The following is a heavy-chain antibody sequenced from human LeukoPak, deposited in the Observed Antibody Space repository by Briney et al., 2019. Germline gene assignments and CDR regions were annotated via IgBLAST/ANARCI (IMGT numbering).Heavy chain of an antibody. CDR2: ISSSSSYI. V-gene: IGHV3-21*04. CDR1: GFTFSSYS. Sequence: GGSLRLSCAASGFTFSSYSMNWVRQAPGKGLEWVSFISSSSSYIYYANSVKGRFTISRDNAKNSLYLQMNSLRAEDTAVYYCATKSQGYYYYALDVWGQGTPVTVSS. CDR3: ATKSQGYYYYALDV. J-gene: IGHJ6*02.